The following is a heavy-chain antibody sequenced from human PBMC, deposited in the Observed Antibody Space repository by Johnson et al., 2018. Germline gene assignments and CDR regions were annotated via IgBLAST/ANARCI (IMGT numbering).Heavy chain of an antibody. D-gene: IGHD3-3*01. V-gene: IGHV3-11*04. CDR3: ARHDFWRLDS. Sequence: QVQLVESGGALVEPGGSLRLSCAASGFTLSDYYLSWIRQAPGKGLDWVSYSSRAGPIYYGDSVRGRFTISRDNAKNSLTPQMNNLRAEDTAIYYCARHDFWRLDSWGQGTLVTVSS. CDR1: GFTLSDYY. CDR2: SSRAGPI. J-gene: IGHJ5*01.